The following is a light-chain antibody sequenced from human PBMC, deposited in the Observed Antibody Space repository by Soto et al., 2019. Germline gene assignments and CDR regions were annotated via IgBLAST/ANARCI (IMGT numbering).Light chain of an antibody. V-gene: IGKV1-12*01. Sequence: DIQMTQSPSSVSASVGDRVTITCRASQGISSWLAWYQQKPGKAPNLLIHTASSLQSGVPSRFSGSGAGTDSTLTISSRQPEDCATYYCQQLNSFPLTVGGGTKVEIK. J-gene: IGKJ4*01. CDR3: QQLNSFPLT. CDR1: QGISSW. CDR2: TAS.